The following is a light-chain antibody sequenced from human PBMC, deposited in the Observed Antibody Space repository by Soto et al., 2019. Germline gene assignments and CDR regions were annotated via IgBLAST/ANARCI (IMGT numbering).Light chain of an antibody. J-gene: IGLJ1*01. V-gene: IGLV2-14*01. CDR1: SSDGDDYKD. CDR2: EVK. Sequence: QSALTQPASVSGSPGQSITISCTGTSSDGDDYKDVSWYQQHPGKAPKLMIYEVKYRPSGVSYRFSGSKSGNTAALTISGLQDEDEADYYCSSYTTSSTVFGTGTKVTVL. CDR3: SSYTTSSTV.